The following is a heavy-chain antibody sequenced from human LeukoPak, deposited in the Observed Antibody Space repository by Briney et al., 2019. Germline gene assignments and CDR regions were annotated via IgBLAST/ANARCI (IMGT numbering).Heavy chain of an antibody. D-gene: IGHD5-18*01. J-gene: IGHJ4*02. Sequence: SETLSLTCAVYGGSFSGYYWSWIRQPPGKGLEWIGYIYYSGSTNYNPSLKSRVTISVDTSKNQFSLKLSSVTAADTAVYYCARQPRGYSYGYPIDYWGRGTLVTVSS. CDR1: GGSFSGYY. V-gene: IGHV4-59*08. CDR3: ARQPRGYSYGYPIDY. CDR2: IYYSGST.